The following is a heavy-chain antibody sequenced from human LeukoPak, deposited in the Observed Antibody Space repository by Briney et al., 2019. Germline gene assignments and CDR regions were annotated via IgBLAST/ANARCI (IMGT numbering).Heavy chain of an antibody. D-gene: IGHD5-18*01. CDR2: ISPSGGTT. V-gene: IGHV1-46*01. CDR1: GYTFTSYY. Sequence: ASVKVSCKASGYTFTSYYMHWVRQAPGQGLEWMGIISPSGGTTSYAQKFQGRVTMTRDTSTSTVYMELSSLRSEDTAVYYCARDLSAMVSFDYWGQGTLVTVSS. CDR3: ARDLSAMVSFDY. J-gene: IGHJ4*02.